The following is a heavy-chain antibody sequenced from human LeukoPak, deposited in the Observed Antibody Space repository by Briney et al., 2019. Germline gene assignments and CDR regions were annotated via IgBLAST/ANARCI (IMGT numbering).Heavy chain of an antibody. CDR2: ISASGSGT. J-gene: IGHJ4*02. D-gene: IGHD6-13*01. CDR1: GLTFSSYS. CDR3: AKDAAGPEY. Sequence: GGSLRLSCAVSGLTFSSYSMSWVRQAPGEGLYWVSGISASGSGTYYADSLKGRFTISRDNSKSTLYLQMNNLRVEDTAVYYCAKDAAGPEYWGQGTLVTVST. V-gene: IGHV3-23*01.